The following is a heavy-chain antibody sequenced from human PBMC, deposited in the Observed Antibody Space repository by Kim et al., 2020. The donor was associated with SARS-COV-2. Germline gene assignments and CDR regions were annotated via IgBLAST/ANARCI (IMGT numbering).Heavy chain of an antibody. V-gene: IGHV1-69*13. J-gene: IGHJ6*03. Sequence: SVKVSCKASGGTFSSYAISWVRQAPGQGLEWMGGIIPIFGTANYAQKFQGRVTITADESTSTAYMELSSLRSEDTAVYYCARDKMLVPYYYYMDVWGKGTTVTVSS. CDR3: ARDKMLVPYYYYMDV. CDR1: GGTFSSYA. CDR2: IIPIFGTA. D-gene: IGHD6-6*01.